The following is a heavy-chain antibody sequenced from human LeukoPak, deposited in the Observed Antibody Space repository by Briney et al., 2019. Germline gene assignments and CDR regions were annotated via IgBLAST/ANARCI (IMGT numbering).Heavy chain of an antibody. CDR2: INHSGST. J-gene: IGHJ4*02. CDR3: ARGVGVLLAYYFDY. Sequence: PSETLSLTCAVYGGSFSTYYWSWIRQPPGKGLEWIGEINHSGSTNYHPSLKSRVTISVDTSKNQFSLKLSSVTAADTAVYYCARGVGVLLAYYFDYWGQGTLVTVSS. CDR1: GGSFSTYY. V-gene: IGHV4-34*01. D-gene: IGHD3-10*01.